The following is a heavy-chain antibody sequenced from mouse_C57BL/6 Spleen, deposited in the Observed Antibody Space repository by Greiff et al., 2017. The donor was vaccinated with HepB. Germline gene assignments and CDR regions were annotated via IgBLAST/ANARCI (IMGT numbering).Heavy chain of an antibody. J-gene: IGHJ2*01. CDR3: ARDEDYYFDY. Sequence: DVQLQESGPGLVKPSQSLSLTCSVTGYSITSGYYWNWIRQFPGNKLEWMGYISYDGSNNYNPSLKNRISITRDTSKNQFFLKLNSVTTEDTATYYCARDEDYYFDYWGQGTTLTVSS. CDR1: GYSITSGYY. CDR2: ISYDGSN. V-gene: IGHV3-6*01.